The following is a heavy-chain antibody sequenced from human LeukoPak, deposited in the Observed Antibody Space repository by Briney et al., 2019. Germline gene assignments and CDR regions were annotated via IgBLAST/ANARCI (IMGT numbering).Heavy chain of an antibody. D-gene: IGHD2-21*02. J-gene: IGHJ3*02. CDR1: GFTVSSNY. CDR3: ARGGGVSYPRFAFDI. Sequence: GGSLRLSCAASGFTVSSNYMSWVREAPGKGLEWVSIIYSGGSTYYADSVKGRFTISRDNSKNTLYLQMNSLRAEHTAVYYCARGGGVSYPRFAFDIWGQGTMVIVSS. CDR2: IYSGGST. V-gene: IGHV3-66*01.